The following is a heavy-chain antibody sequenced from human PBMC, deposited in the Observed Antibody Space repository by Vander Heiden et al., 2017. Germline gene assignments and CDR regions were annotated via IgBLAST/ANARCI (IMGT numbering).Heavy chain of an antibody. V-gene: IGHV5-51*01. J-gene: IGHJ3*02. CDR1: GYSFTSYW. CDR3: ARRSVVVVAASDAFDI. Sequence: EVQLVQSGAEVKKPGESLKISCKGSGYSFTSYWIGWVRQMPGKGLGWMGIIYPGDSDTRYSPSFQGQVTISADKSISTAYLQWSSLKASDTAMYYCARRSVVVVAASDAFDIWGQGTMVTVSS. D-gene: IGHD2-15*01. CDR2: IYPGDSDT.